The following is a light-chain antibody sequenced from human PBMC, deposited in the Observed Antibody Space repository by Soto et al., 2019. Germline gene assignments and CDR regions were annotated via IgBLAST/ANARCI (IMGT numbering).Light chain of an antibody. CDR2: GAS. CDR1: QSVTSSY. J-gene: IGKJ4*01. V-gene: IGKV3-20*01. CDR3: HQYGSSQLT. Sequence: EIVLTQSPATLSLSPGERATLSCRASQSVTSSYLAWYQQKPGQAPRLLIYGASSRATGIPDRFSGSGSGTDFTLTISRLEPEDFAVYYCHQYGSSQLTFGGGTKVEIK.